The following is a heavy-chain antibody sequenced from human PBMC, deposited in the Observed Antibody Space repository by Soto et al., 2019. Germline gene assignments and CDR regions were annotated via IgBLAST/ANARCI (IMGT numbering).Heavy chain of an antibody. CDR1: GGSFSGYY. Sequence: SETLSLTCAVYGGSFSGYYWSWIRQPPGKGLEWIGEINHSGSTNYNPSLKSRVTISVDTSKNQFSLKLSSVTAADTAVYYCARGGLGYCSGGSCSSVDYWGQGTLVTVS. CDR2: INHSGST. J-gene: IGHJ4*02. D-gene: IGHD2-15*01. CDR3: ARGGLGYCSGGSCSSVDY. V-gene: IGHV4-34*01.